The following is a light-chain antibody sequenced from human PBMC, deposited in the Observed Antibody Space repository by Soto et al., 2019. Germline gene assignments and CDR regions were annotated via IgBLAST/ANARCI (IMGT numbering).Light chain of an antibody. J-gene: IGKJ4*01. Sequence: EIVMTQSPATLSVSPGERATLSCRASQSVSSNLAWYQQKPGQAPRLLIYGASTRATGIPARFSGSGSGTEFTLTISSLQSEDFAVYYCQQYNKWSFGGGTKVDIK. CDR3: QQYNKWS. CDR2: GAS. CDR1: QSVSSN. V-gene: IGKV3-15*01.